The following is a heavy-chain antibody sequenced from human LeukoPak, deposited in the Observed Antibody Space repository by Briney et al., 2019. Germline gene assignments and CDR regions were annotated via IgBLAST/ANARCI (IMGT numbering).Heavy chain of an antibody. Sequence: GGSLRLSCAASGFTFSSYWMSWVRQAPGKGLEWVANIKQDGSEKYYVDSVKGRFTISRDNAKNSLYLQMNSLRAEDTVVYYCARDPIAAAAPGAFDIWGQGTMVTVSS. D-gene: IGHD6-13*01. V-gene: IGHV3-7*01. CDR1: GFTFSSYW. J-gene: IGHJ3*02. CDR3: ARDPIAAAAPGAFDI. CDR2: IKQDGSEK.